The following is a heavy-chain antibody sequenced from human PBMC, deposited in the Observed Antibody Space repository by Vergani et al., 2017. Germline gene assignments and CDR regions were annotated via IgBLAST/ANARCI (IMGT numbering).Heavy chain of an antibody. J-gene: IGHJ3*02. V-gene: IGHV3-72*01. Sequence: EVQLVESGGGLVKPGGSLRLSCAASGFTFSNAWMSRVRQAPGKGLEWVGRIRNKANDYTTQYAASVKGRFTISRDDSKSYLYLQMNSLQTEDTALYYCVRVKGSNWNDHLYDIWGQGTLVTVSS. D-gene: IGHD1-1*01. CDR1: GFTFSNAW. CDR3: VRVKGSNWNDHLYDI. CDR2: IRNKANDYTT.